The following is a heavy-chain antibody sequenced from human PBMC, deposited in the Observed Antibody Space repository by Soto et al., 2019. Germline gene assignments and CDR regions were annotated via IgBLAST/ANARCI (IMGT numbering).Heavy chain of an antibody. D-gene: IGHD3-3*01. CDR2: ISAYNGNT. CDR3: ARDDGITIFGVLRPGNWFDP. Sequence: QVQLVQSGAEVKKPGASVKVSCKASGYTFTSYGISWVRQAPGQGLEWMGWISAYNGNTNYAQKLQGRVTMTTDTTTSTAYMELRSLRSDDPAVYYCARDDGITIFGVLRPGNWFDPWGQGTLVTVAA. CDR1: GYTFTSYG. V-gene: IGHV1-18*01. J-gene: IGHJ5*02.